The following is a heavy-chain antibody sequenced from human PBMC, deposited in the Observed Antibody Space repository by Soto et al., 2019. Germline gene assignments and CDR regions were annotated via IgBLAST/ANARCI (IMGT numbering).Heavy chain of an antibody. V-gene: IGHV3-48*02. CDR1: GFTFSSYS. J-gene: IGHJ4*02. D-gene: IGHD6-19*01. CDR2: ISSTSRAI. Sequence: EVRLVEFGGGLVQPGGSLRLSCSVSGFTFSSYSIHWVRQAPGKGLEWISYISSTSRAIHYADSVRGRFTVSRDNDKTSAYLQMNSLTDEDTAIYHCARVYSSGWSADFWGQGTRVTVSS. CDR3: ARVYSSGWSADF.